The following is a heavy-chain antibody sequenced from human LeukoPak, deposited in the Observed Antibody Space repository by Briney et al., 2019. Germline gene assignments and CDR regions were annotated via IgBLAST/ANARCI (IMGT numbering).Heavy chain of an antibody. V-gene: IGHV4-61*02. CDR3: ARERRQLVRYSYYYYYMDV. D-gene: IGHD6-6*01. J-gene: IGHJ6*03. CDR1: GGSISSGSYY. CDR2: IYTSGST. Sequence: SETLSLTCTVSGGSISSGSYYWSWIRQPAGKGLEWIGRIYTSGSTSYNPSLKSRVTISVDTSKNQFSLKLSSVTAADTAVYYCARERRQLVRYSYYYYYMDVWGEGTTVTVSS.